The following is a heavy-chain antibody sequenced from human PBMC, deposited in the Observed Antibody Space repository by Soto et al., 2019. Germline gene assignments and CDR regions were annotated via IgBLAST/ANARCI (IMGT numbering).Heavy chain of an antibody. CDR3: ARELSNSPDYFDF. CDR2: IYYSGRT. D-gene: IGHD6-6*01. CDR1: GGSISSDDYY. J-gene: IGHJ4*02. V-gene: IGHV4-30-4*01. Sequence: SETLSLTCTVSGGSISSDDYYWSWIRQPPGKGLEWIGHIYYSGRTAYNPSLKSRLIISIDTSKNQFSLNLSSMGATDTAVYYCARELSNSPDYFDFSGQGALVTVSS.